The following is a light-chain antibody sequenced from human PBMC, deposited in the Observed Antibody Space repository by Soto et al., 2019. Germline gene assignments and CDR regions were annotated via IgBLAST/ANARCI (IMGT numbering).Light chain of an antibody. Sequence: EVVLTQSPGTLSLSPGDRATLSCRASQSVSSSDLAWYQQKPGQAPRLLIYGASTRATGIPDRFSGSGSGTDLSLTISRLEPADFAVYYCQQYGGSPLYTFGQGTKLEIK. CDR1: QSVSSSD. CDR3: QQYGGSPLYT. J-gene: IGKJ2*01. CDR2: GAS. V-gene: IGKV3-20*01.